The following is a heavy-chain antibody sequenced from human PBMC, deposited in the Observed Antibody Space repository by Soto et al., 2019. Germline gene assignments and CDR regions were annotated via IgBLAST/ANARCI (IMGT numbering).Heavy chain of an antibody. Sequence: SETLSLTCDFSVYSMTSGFYWGWIRQTPGKGLEWIGSVYHSGATYYNPSLQSRVSISVDTSKSQFSLKLISATAADTGTYYCARERSFARKEGWFEPWGQGTQVTVS. CDR2: VYHSGAT. J-gene: IGHJ5*02. CDR1: VYSMTSGFY. CDR3: ARERSFARKEGWFEP. V-gene: IGHV4-38-2*02.